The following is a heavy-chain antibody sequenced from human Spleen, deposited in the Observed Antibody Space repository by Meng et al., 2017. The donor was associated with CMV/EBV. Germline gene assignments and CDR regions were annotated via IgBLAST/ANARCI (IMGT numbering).Heavy chain of an antibody. J-gene: IGHJ3*02. CDR2: IIPIFGTA. D-gene: IGHD4-23*01. CDR1: GGTFSSYA. CDR3: ALKRGTIVVTPDAFDI. V-gene: IGHV1-69*05. Sequence: SVKVSCKASGGTFSSYAISWVRQAPGQGLEWMGGIIPIFGTANYAQKFQGRVTITTDESTSTAYMELSSLRSEDTAVYYCALKRGTIVVTPDAFDIWGQGTMVTISS.